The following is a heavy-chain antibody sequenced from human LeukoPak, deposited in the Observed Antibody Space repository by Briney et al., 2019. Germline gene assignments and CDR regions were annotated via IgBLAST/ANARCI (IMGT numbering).Heavy chain of an antibody. CDR3: ATYYGSGSKHPHFDY. V-gene: IGHV4-30-4*01. CDR2: IYYSGST. CDR1: GGSISSGDYY. J-gene: IGHJ4*02. D-gene: IGHD3-10*01. Sequence: TLSLTCTVSGGSISSGDYYWSWIRQPPGKGLEWIGYIYYSGSTYYNPSLKSRVTISVDTSKNQFSLKLSSVTAADTAVYYCATYYGSGSKHPHFDYWGQGTLVTVSS.